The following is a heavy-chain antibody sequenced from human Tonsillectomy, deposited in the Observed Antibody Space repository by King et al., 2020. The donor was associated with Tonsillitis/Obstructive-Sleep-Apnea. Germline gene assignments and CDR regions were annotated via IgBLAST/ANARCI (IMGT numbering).Heavy chain of an antibody. V-gene: IGHV5-10-1*03. CDR1: GYNFTSFW. D-gene: IGHD6-6*01. CDR3: ARPRRGSTSSPARIALDG. Sequence: VQLVESGDEVKKPGESLRISCKGSGYNFTSFWISWVRQMPGKGLEWMGRIDPSDSYSNYRPSFRGHVTISADKSISTAYLQWSSLKASDSAMYYCARPRRGSTSSPARIALDGWGQGTTVPVSS. J-gene: IGHJ6*02. CDR2: IDPSDSYS.